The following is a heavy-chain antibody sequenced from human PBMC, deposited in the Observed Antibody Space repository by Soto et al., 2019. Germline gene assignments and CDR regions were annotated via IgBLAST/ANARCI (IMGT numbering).Heavy chain of an antibody. D-gene: IGHD6-6*01. CDR3: ARAGDSSSSPYYYGMDV. V-gene: IGHV1-2*02. CDR2: INPNSGGT. Sequence: ASVKVSCKASGYTFTGYYMHWVRQAPGQGLEWMGWINPNSGGTNYAQKFQGRVTMTRDTSISTAYMELSRLRPDDTAVYYCARAGDSSSSPYYYGMDVWGQGTTVTVSS. CDR1: GYTFTGYY. J-gene: IGHJ6*02.